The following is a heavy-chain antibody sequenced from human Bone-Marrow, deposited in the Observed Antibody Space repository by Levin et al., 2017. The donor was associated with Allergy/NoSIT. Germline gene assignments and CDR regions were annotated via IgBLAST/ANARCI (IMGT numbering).Heavy chain of an antibody. CDR1: GFTFSSYS. D-gene: IGHD3-22*01. Sequence: GSLRLSCAASGFTFSSYSMTWVRQAPGKGLEWVSFISGSGGSTNYADFVKGRVTISRDNSKNTLYLQMNSLRAEDTAVYYCAKRDYYESSGYNDHWGQGTLVTVSS. V-gene: IGHV3-23*01. CDR2: ISGSGGST. CDR3: AKRDYYESSGYNDH. J-gene: IGHJ4*02.